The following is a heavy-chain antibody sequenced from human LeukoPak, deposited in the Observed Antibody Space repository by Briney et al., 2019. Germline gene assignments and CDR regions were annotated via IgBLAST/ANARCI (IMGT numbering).Heavy chain of an antibody. J-gene: IGHJ4*02. Sequence: SETLSLTCTVSGGSISSYYWSWIRQPAGKGLEWIGRIYTSGSTNYNPSLKSRVTMSVDTSKNQFSLKLSSVTAADTAVYYCARNSMVRGTPVFGYWGQGTLVTVSS. V-gene: IGHV4-4*07. CDR3: ARNSMVRGTPVFGY. CDR1: GGSISSYY. CDR2: IYTSGST. D-gene: IGHD3-10*01.